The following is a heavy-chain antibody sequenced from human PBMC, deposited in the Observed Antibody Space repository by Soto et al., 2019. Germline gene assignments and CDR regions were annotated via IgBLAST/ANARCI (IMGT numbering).Heavy chain of an antibody. CDR2: ISAYNGNT. Sequence: QVQLVQSGGEVKKPGASVKVSCKASGYTFTSYGISWVRQAPGQGPEWMGWISAYNGNTNYAQKLQGRVTMTTDTSTRTAYMELRNLRSDDTAMYYCARNKTTIWPDYWGQGTLVTVSS. V-gene: IGHV1-18*01. J-gene: IGHJ4*02. CDR3: ARNKTTIWPDY. CDR1: GYTFTSYG.